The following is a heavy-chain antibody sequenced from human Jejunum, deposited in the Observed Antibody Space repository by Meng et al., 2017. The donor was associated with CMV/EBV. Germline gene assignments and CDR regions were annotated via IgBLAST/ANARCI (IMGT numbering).Heavy chain of an antibody. V-gene: IGHV5-51*01. CDR3: ARTQANCSSNCYTTGAFDM. CDR2: IYPGDSDS. J-gene: IGHJ3*02. CDR1: NCW. Sequence: NCWIAGVRQMTGEGLECMGIIYPGDSDSRYSPSFQGQVTISADKSIRTAYLQWTSLKASDTAMYYCARTQANCSSNCYTTGAFDMWGQGTMVTVSS. D-gene: IGHD2-21*01.